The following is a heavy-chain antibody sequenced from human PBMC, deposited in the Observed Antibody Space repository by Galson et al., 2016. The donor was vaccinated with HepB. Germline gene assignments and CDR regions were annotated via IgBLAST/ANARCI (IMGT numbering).Heavy chain of an antibody. J-gene: IGHJ5*02. V-gene: IGHV1-69*13. Sequence: SVKVSCKASGGTFSGFPISWLRQAPGQGLEWMGVVIPLFGRTDYSQKFQDRLTITADESTTTAYLELSSLRSDDSAFYCCAGPSGPNCWSGYNWFAPWGQGALVLVSS. CDR3: AGPSGPNCWSGYNWFAP. CDR1: GGTFSGFP. CDR2: VIPLFGRT. D-gene: IGHD3-3*01.